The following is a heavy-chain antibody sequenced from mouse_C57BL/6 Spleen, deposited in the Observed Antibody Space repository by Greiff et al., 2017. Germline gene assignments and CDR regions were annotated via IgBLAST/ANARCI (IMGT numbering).Heavy chain of an antibody. CDR2: INPSNGGT. J-gene: IGHJ3*01. Sequence: QVQLQQPGTELVKPGASVKLSCKASGYTFTSYWMHWVKQRPGQGLEWIGNINPSNGGTNYNEKFKSKATLTVDKSSSTAYMQLSSLTYEDSAVYYCARLSKGTAQTWFAYWGQGTLVTVSA. CDR1: GYTFTSYW. D-gene: IGHD3-2*02. CDR3: ARLSKGTAQTWFAY. V-gene: IGHV1-53*01.